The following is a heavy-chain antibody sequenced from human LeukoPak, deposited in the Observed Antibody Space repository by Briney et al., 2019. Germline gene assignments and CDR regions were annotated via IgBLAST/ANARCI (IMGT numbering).Heavy chain of an antibody. CDR1: GFTFSSYG. CDR2: ISGSGGST. D-gene: IGHD3-3*01. J-gene: IGHJ6*03. CDR3: ARDAAYYDFWSGYGPPRPDISLPYYMDV. V-gene: IGHV3-23*01. Sequence: GGSLRLSCAASGFTFSSYGMSWVRQAPGKGLEWVSAISGSGGSTYYADSVKGRFTISRDNAKNSLYLQMNSLRAEDTAVYYCARDAAYYDFWSGYGPPRPDISLPYYMDVWGKGTTVTVSS.